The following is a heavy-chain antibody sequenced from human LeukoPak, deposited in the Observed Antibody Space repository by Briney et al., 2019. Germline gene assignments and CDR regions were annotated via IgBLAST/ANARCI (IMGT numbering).Heavy chain of an antibody. CDR1: GYSISSGYY. CDR2: IYHSGST. CDR3: ARGGTITMIVVVITTHYFDY. D-gene: IGHD3-22*01. J-gene: IGHJ4*01. V-gene: IGHV4-38-2*02. Sequence: SETLSLTCNVSGYSISSGYYWGWIRQPPGKGLEWIGSIYHSGSTYYNPSLKSRVTISIDTSKNQFSLKLSSVTAADTAVYYCARGGTITMIVVVITTHYFDYWGQGTLVTVSS.